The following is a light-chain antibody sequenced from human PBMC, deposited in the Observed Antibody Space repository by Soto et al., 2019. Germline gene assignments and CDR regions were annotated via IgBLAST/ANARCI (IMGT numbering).Light chain of an antibody. J-gene: IGKJ5*01. CDR1: DDINSR. Sequence: DIQMTQSPSSVAASVGDRVTISCRASDDINSRFAWYQQKPGNAHKLLIYAAFILQSGVPSSFSGYGSGTDLTLSISSLQPEDFATYYCQQADSFPITFGEGPRLDIK. V-gene: IGKV1-12*01. CDR3: QQADSFPIT. CDR2: AAF.